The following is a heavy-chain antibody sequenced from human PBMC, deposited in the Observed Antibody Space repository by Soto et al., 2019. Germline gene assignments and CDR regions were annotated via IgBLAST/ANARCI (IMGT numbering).Heavy chain of an antibody. Sequence: PSETLSLICTVSGGSIYRSGYYWGWIRQPPGRGLEWIGNIDYNGVTYSNPSLKSRVTISRDTSKNQFSLKLTSVTAADTALYYCGKVLVGATGHTDSDSWGPGTLVTVSS. J-gene: IGHJ4*02. CDR1: GGSIYRSGYY. CDR3: GKVLVGATGHTDSDS. D-gene: IGHD2-15*01. V-gene: IGHV4-39*01. CDR2: IDYNGVT.